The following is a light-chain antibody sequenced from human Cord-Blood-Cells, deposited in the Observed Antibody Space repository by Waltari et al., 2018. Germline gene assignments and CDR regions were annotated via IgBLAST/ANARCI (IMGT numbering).Light chain of an antibody. V-gene: IGLV3-19*01. CDR2: GEN. Sequence: SSELTQDPAVSVALGQTVRITCQGDSLRSYYASWYQQKHGQAPVLVIYGENNRPSGIPGRFSGSSSGNTASLTITGAQAEDESDYYGNSRDSSGNHLEFGGGTKLTVL. CDR3: NSRDSSGNHLE. J-gene: IGLJ2*01. CDR1: SLRSYY.